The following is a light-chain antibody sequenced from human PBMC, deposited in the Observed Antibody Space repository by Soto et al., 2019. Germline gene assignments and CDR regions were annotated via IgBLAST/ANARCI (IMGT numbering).Light chain of an antibody. CDR3: QQYGSSST. Sequence: EIVLTQSPGTLSLSPGERATLSFMASQSVSSSYLAWYQQKPGQATRLLIYGASSRPTGIPDRFSGSGSGTDFTLTISRLEPEDFAVYYCQQYGSSSTFGQGTRLEIK. V-gene: IGKV3-20*01. CDR2: GAS. J-gene: IGKJ5*01. CDR1: QSVSSSY.